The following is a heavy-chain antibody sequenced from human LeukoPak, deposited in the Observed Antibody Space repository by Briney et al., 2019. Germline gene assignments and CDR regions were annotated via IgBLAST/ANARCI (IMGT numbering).Heavy chain of an antibody. CDR2: ITSGGSTI. CDR3: ARGSRFGVVGRDAFDI. V-gene: IGHV3-48*03. J-gene: IGHJ3*02. CDR1: GFTFDDYA. Sequence: LPGGSLRLSCAASGFTFDDYAMNWVRQAPGKGLEWVSYITSGGSTIYYADSVKGRFTMSRDNAKNSLYLQMNSLRAEDTAVYYCARGSRFGVVGRDAFDIWGQGTMVTVSS. D-gene: IGHD3-3*01.